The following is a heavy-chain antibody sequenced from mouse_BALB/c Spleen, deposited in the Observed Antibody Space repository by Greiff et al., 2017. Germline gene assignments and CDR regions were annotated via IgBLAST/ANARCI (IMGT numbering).Heavy chain of an antibody. CDR2: IDPANGNT. Sequence: EVQLQQSGAELVKPGASVKLSCTASGFNIKDTYMHWVKQRPEQGLEWIGRIDPANGNTKYDPKFQGKATITADTSSNTAYLQLSSLTSEDTAVYYCARLRDGNSAFDYWGQGTTLTVSS. CDR1: GFNIKDTY. V-gene: IGHV14-3*02. CDR3: ARLRDGNSAFDY. D-gene: IGHD2-1*01. J-gene: IGHJ2*01.